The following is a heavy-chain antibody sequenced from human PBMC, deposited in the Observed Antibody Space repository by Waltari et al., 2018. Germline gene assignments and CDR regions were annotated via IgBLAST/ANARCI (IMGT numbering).Heavy chain of an antibody. Sequence: EVQLVESGGGLVQPGGSLRLSCAASGFTFRDYAMHWVRQVPGKGLEGVSGITWNSGSIGYADSVKGRLTTSRGNAKNSLYLQMNSLRVDDTALYYCAKDRYGDAYDAFDIWGQGTLVTVSS. CDR1: GFTFRDYA. CDR2: ITWNSGSI. J-gene: IGHJ3*02. V-gene: IGHV3-9*01. D-gene: IGHD2-21*02. CDR3: AKDRYGDAYDAFDI.